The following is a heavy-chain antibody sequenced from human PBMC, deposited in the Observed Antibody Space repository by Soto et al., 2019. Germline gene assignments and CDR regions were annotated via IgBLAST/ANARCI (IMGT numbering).Heavy chain of an antibody. V-gene: IGHV1-2*04. D-gene: IGHD4-4*01. CDR1: GYTFTGYY. J-gene: IGHJ4*02. CDR2: INPNSGGT. CDR3: ARDRWNYCNYATCDY. Sequence: QVQLVQSGAEVKKPGASVKVSCKASGYTFTGYYMHWVRQAPGQGLEWMGWINPNSGGTNYAQKFQGWVTMTRDTSIRTAYMELSRLRSDDTAVYYCARDRWNYCNYATCDYWGQGTLVTVSS.